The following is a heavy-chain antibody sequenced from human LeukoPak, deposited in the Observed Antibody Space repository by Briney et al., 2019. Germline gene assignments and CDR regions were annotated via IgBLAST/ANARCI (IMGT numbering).Heavy chain of an antibody. CDR3: AKDNGYSYGTNLLEYFQH. CDR1: GYTFTSYD. CDR2: MNPNSGST. J-gene: IGHJ1*01. Sequence: GASVKVSCKASGYTFTSYDINWVRQATGQGLEWMGWMNPNSGSTGYAQKFQGRVTMTRNTSISTAYMELSSLRSEDTAVYYCAKDNGYSYGTNLLEYFQHWGQGTLVTVSS. D-gene: IGHD5-18*01. V-gene: IGHV1-8*01.